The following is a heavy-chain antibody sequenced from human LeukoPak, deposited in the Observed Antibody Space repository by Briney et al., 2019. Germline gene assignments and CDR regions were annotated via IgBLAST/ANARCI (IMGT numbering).Heavy chain of an antibody. J-gene: IGHJ4*02. CDR2: IIPIFGTA. D-gene: IGHD2-15*01. CDR1: GGTFSSYA. V-gene: IGHV1-69*13. CDR3: ARTFAESGYCSGGSCYNFDY. Sequence: ASVTVSCKASGGTFSSYAISWVRQAPGQGLEWMGGIIPIFGTANYAQKFQGRVTITADESTSTAYMELSSLRSEDTAVYYCARTFAESGYCSGGSCYNFDYWGQGTRVTVSS.